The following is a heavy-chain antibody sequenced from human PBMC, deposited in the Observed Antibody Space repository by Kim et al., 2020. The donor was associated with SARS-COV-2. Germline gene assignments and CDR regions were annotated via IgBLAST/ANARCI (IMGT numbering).Heavy chain of an antibody. CDR1: GFTFSSYG. V-gene: IGHV3-33*01. CDR2: IWYDGSNK. CDR3: ARAPAEGAWRTIVGVSNGVFDI. Sequence: GGSLRLSCAASGFTFSSYGMHWVRQAPGKGLEWVAVIWYDGSNKYYADSVKGRFTISRDNSKNTLYLQMNSLRAEGTAVYCCARAPAEGAWRTIVGVSNGVFDIGGERTMVSVFS. D-gene: IGHD3-3*01. J-gene: IGHJ3*02.